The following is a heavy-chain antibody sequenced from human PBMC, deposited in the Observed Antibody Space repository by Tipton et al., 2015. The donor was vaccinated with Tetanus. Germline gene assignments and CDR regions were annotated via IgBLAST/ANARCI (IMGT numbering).Heavy chain of an antibody. D-gene: IGHD5-12*01. CDR1: GFTFTDYS. J-gene: IGHJ4*02. CDR2: LGTTSSYI. Sequence: SLRLSCAASGFTFTDYSLIWVRQAPGKGLEWVSSLGTTSSYIFYADSVKGRFTISRDDAKNSLFLQMNSLRAEDTAVYYCARGPRLLLYYFDSWGQGTLVTVSS. CDR3: ARGPRLLLYYFDS. V-gene: IGHV3-21*01.